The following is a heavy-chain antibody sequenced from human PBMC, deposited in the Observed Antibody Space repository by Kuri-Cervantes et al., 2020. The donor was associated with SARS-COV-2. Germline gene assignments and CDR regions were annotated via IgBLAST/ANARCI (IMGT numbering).Heavy chain of an antibody. Sequence: GESLKISCAASGFTFSSYWMYWVRQAPGKGLVWVSRINSDESSTSYADSVKGRFTISRDNAKNTLYLQMNSLRAEDTAVYYCARWYSSSWYHYYYMDVWGKGTTVTVSS. D-gene: IGHD6-13*01. J-gene: IGHJ6*03. CDR2: INSDESST. CDR3: ARWYSSSWYHYYYMDV. V-gene: IGHV3-74*01. CDR1: GFTFSSYW.